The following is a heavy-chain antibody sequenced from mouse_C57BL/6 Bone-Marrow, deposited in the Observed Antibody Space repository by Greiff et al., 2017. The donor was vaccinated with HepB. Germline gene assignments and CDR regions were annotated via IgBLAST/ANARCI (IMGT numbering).Heavy chain of an antibody. CDR1: GYAFSSSW. Sequence: VQLVESGPELVKPGASVKISCKASGYAFSSSWMNWVKQRPGKGLEWIGRIYPGDGDTNYNGKFKGKATLNADKSSSTAYMQLSSLTSEDSAVYFCARYYYGSSYWYFDVWGTGTTVTVSS. J-gene: IGHJ1*03. V-gene: IGHV1-82*01. CDR3: ARYYYGSSYWYFDV. CDR2: IYPGDGDT. D-gene: IGHD1-1*01.